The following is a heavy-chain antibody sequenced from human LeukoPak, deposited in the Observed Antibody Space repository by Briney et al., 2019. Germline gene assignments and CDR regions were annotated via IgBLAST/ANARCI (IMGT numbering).Heavy chain of an antibody. D-gene: IGHD3-10*01. V-gene: IGHV4-61*01. CDR1: GGSVSSGSYY. Sequence: SETLSLTCTVSGGSVSSGSYYWSWIRQPPGKGLEWIGYIYYSGSTNYNPSRKSRVTISVDTSKNQFSLKLSSVTAADTAVYYCAREMGSGLLWCGEFGRYFDYWGQGTLVTVSS. J-gene: IGHJ4*02. CDR2: IYYSGST. CDR3: AREMGSGLLWCGEFGRYFDY.